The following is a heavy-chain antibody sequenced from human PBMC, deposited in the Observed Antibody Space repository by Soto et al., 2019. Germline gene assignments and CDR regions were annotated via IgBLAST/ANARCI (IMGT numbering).Heavy chain of an antibody. CDR1: GYTFTSYA. CDR3: ARDPIPVPDYGDYYYDYGMDV. D-gene: IGHD4-17*01. Sequence: QVQLVQSGAEVKKPGASVKVSCKASGYTFTSYAMHWVRQAPGQRLEWMGWINAGNGNTKYSQKFQGRVTITRDTSASTAYMELSSLRSEVTAVYYCARDPIPVPDYGDYYYDYGMDVWGQGTTVTVSS. J-gene: IGHJ6*02. V-gene: IGHV1-3*01. CDR2: INAGNGNT.